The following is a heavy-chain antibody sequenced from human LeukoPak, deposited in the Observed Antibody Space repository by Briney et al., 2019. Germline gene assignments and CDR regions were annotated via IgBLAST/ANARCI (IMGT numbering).Heavy chain of an antibody. CDR2: ISGSGGST. V-gene: IGHV3-23*01. J-gene: IGHJ4*02. CDR1: GFTFISYA. Sequence: AGGSLRLSCAPSGFTFISYAMTWVRQAPGKGLEWVSAISGSGGSTYYADSVKGRFTISRDNSKNRLYLQMNSLRAEDTAVYYCAKSKMLGITMSLFDYWGQGTLVTVSS. CDR3: AKSKMLGITMSLFDY. D-gene: IGHD3-10*02.